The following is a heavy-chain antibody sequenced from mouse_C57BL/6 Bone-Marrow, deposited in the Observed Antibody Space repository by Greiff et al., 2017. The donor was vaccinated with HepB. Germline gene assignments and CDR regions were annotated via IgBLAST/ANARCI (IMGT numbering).Heavy chain of an antibody. CDR2: INPSSGYT. J-gene: IGHJ2*01. Sequence: QVTLKVCGAELAKPGASVKLSCKASGYTFTSYWMHWVKQRPGQGLEWIGYINPSSGYTKYNQKFKDKATLTADKSSSTAYMQLSSLTYEDSAVYYCARHIDSSGYVNFDYWGQGTTLTVSS. CDR1: GYTFTSYW. D-gene: IGHD3-2*02. CDR3: ARHIDSSGYVNFDY. V-gene: IGHV1-7*01.